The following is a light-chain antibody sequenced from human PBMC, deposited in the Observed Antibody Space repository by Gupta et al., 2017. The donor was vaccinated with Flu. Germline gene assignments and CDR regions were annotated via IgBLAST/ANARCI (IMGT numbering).Light chain of an antibody. CDR1: SSDVGGYKY. CDR2: EVS. J-gene: IGLJ3*02. CDR3: SSYTSSTTLV. Sequence: QSALTQPASVSGSPGQSIPISCTGTSSDVGGYKYGPWYQQHPGKAPKLMIYEVSNRPSGVSNRFSGSKSGNTASLTISGLQAEDEADYYCSSYTSSTTLVFGGGTKLTVL. V-gene: IGLV2-14*01.